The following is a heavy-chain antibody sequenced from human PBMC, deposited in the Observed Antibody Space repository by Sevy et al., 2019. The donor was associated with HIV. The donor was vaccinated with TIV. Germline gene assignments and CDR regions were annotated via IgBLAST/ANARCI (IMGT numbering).Heavy chain of an antibody. J-gene: IGHJ1*01. V-gene: IGHV3-30*03. D-gene: IGHD1-26*01. Sequence: GGSLRLSCAASGFTFSNYGMHWVRQAPGKGLEWVAVISYDGSNKYYVDSVKGRFTISRDDSRNILSLEMNSLRRDDTAVYYCARGENNDEFFQYWGQGTLVTVSS. CDR2: ISYDGSNK. CDR3: ARGENNDEFFQY. CDR1: GFTFSNYG.